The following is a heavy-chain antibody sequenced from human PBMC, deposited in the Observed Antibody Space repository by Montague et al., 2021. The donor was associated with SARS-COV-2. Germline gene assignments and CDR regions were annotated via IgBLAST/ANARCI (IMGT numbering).Heavy chain of an antibody. J-gene: IGHJ4*02. D-gene: IGHD6-19*01. CDR1: GDSVAGPRPT. Sequence: CAISGDSVAGPRPTWDGLTHAPPQGGECLGRTDYRSEWHTDYAVSVEGRLAIDADTSKNQFSLQLHSVTPEDSAVYYCASGWTLFDWGQGTLVTVSS. CDR2: TDYRSEWHT. V-gene: IGHV6-1*01. CDR3: ASGWTLFD.